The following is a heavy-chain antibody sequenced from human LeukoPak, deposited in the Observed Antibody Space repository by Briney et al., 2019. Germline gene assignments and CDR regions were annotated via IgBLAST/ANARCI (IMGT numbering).Heavy chain of an antibody. CDR3: ARGLPSYGDYVDYYFYMDV. D-gene: IGHD4-17*01. CDR1: GDSISGFY. CDR2: ISTSGST. Sequence: SETLSLTCTVSGDSISGFYWSWIRQPAGKGLQWIGRISTSGSTNYNPSLKSRVTMSVDMSTNEFSLTVRSVTAADTALYYCARGLPSYGDYVDYYFYMDVWGKGTTVTVSS. J-gene: IGHJ6*03. V-gene: IGHV4-4*07.